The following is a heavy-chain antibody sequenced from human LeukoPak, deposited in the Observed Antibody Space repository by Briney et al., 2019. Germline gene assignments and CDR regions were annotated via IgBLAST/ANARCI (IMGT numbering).Heavy chain of an antibody. CDR1: GFTFIYYG. Sequence: PGGSLRLSCAASGFTFIYYGMPSVRQAPAKGLERVAFIRYDGNNKYYADSVKGRFTISRDSSKDTVYLQKNSLRVEETAVYYCAKDVTRGIRFGKIPHYFDYWGEGTLVSVSS. CDR3: AKDVTRGIRFGKIPHYFDY. D-gene: IGHD3-10*01. J-gene: IGHJ4*02. V-gene: IGHV3-30*02. CDR2: IRYDGNNK.